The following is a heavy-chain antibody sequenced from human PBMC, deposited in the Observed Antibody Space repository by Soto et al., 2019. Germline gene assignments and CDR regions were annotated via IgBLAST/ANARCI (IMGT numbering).Heavy chain of an antibody. D-gene: IGHD6-13*01. CDR3: AADAYSSSWTGFDY. CDR1: GFTFTSSA. V-gene: IGHV1-58*01. Sequence: SVKVSCKASGFTFTSSAVQWVRQARGQRLEWIGWIVVGSGNTNYAQKFQERVTITRDMSTSTAYMELSSLRSEDTAVYYCAADAYSSSWTGFDYWGQGTLVTVS. CDR2: IVVGSGNT. J-gene: IGHJ4*02.